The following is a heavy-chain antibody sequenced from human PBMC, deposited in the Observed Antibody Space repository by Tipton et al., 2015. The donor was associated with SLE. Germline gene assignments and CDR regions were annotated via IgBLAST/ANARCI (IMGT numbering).Heavy chain of an antibody. V-gene: IGHV4-61*02. D-gene: IGHD6-13*01. CDR1: GGSISSGSYY. Sequence: TLSLTCTVSGGSISSGSYYWSWIRQPAGKGLEWIGRSYTSGSTNYNPSLKSRVTISVDTSKNQFSLKLSSVTAADTAVYYCARALSSSGGFDYWGQGTLVTVSS. J-gene: IGHJ4*02. CDR3: ARALSSSGGFDY. CDR2: SYTSGST.